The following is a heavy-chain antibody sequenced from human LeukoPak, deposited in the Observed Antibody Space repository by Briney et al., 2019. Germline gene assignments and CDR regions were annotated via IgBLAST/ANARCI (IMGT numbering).Heavy chain of an antibody. V-gene: IGHV3-23*01. CDR1: GFTLNTTP. CDR2: ISESGGST. Sequence: GGSLRLASKVSGFTLNTTPKSSPRQTPGKGLEWVSGISESGGSTYYADSVKGRYTSSRDNSKNTLYLQMNDLRAEDTAAYYCAKGSFWGQGNLVTVSS. D-gene: IGHD3-10*01. J-gene: IGHJ4*02. CDR3: AKGSF.